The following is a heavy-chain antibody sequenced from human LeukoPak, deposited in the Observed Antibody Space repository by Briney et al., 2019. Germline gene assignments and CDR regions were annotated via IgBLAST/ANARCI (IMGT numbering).Heavy chain of an antibody. CDR1: GYTFTGYY. CDR2: INPNSGGT. CDR3: ARDPEYYDFWSGSYGMGV. V-gene: IGHV1-2*02. D-gene: IGHD3-3*01. J-gene: IGHJ6*02. Sequence: ASVKVSCKASGYTFTGYYMHWVRQAPGQGLEWMGWINPNSGGTNYAQKFQGRVTMTRDTSISTAYMELSRLRSDDTAVYYCARDPEYYDFWSGSYGMGVWGQGTTVTVSS.